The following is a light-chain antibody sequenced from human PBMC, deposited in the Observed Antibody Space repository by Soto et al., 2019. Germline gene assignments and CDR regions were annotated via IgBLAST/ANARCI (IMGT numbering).Light chain of an antibody. CDR3: LQDYSYPYT. V-gene: IGKV1-6*01. CDR1: QGIEND. CDR2: AAS. J-gene: IGKJ2*01. Sequence: AIQITQSPSSLSASVGDRVTLTCRASQGIENDVAWYQQKAGKAPKLLIYAASSLQSGVPSRFSGSGSGTDFTLTISSLQPEDFATYYCLQDYSYPYTFGQGTKLEIK.